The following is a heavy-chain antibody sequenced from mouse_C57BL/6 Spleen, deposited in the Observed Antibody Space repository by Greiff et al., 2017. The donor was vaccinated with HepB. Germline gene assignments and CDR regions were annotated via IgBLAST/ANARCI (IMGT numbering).Heavy chain of an antibody. D-gene: IGHD2-5*01. CDR1: GYTFTSYW. CDR2: IDPSDSET. Sequence: QVQLQQPGAELVRPGSSVKLSCKASGYTFTSYWMHWVKQRPIQGLEWIGNIDPSDSETHYNQKFKDKATLTVDKSSSTAYMQLSSLTSEDSAVYYCAPAYYSNYVWYFDVWAQGPRSPSPQ. CDR3: APAYYSNYVWYFDV. V-gene: IGHV1-52*01. J-gene: IGHJ1*03.